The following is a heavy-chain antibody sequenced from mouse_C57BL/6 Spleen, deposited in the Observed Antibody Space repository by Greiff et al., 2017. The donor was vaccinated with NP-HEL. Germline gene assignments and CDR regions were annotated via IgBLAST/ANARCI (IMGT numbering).Heavy chain of an antibody. Sequence: QVQLKQPGAELVKPGASVKLSCKASGYTFTSYWMHWVKQRPGRGLEWIGRIDPNSGGTKYNEKFKSKATLTVDKPSSTAYMQLSSLTSEDSAVYYCARGNYGSIYYAMDYWGQGTSVTVSS. CDR1: GYTFTSYW. D-gene: IGHD1-1*01. V-gene: IGHV1-72*01. J-gene: IGHJ4*01. CDR3: ARGNYGSIYYAMDY. CDR2: IDPNSGGT.